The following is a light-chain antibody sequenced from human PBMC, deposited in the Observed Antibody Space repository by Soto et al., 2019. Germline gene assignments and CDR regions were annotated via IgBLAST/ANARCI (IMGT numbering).Light chain of an antibody. J-gene: IGKJ5*01. V-gene: IGKV1-39*01. Sequence: ITTTKSPSSVSASVEDRVTITCRASQSISSYLNWYQQKPGKAPKLLIYAASSLQSGVPSRFSGSGSGTDFTLTISSLQPEDFATYYCQQSYSPPHTFCQVARLEIK. CDR1: QSISSY. CDR3: QQSYSPPHT. CDR2: AAS.